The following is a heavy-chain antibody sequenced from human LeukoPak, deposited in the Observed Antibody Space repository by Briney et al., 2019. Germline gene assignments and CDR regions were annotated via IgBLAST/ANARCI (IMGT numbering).Heavy chain of an antibody. CDR3: ARWTNFHAFDI. Sequence: SLRLSCAASGFTFDDYAMHWVRQAPGKGLEWVSGISWNSGSIGYADSVKGRFTISRDDSKNTVYLQMNSLRAEDTAVYYCARWTNFHAFDIWGQGTLVTVSS. CDR1: GFTFDDYA. D-gene: IGHD1-1*01. V-gene: IGHV3-9*01. J-gene: IGHJ3*02. CDR2: ISWNSGSI.